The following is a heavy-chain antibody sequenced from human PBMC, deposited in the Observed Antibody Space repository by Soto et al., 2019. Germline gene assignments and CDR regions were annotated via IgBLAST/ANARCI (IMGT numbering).Heavy chain of an antibody. CDR1: GFTFSNFG. Sequence: GGSLRLSCAASGFTFSNFGMSWVRQAPGKGPEWVSLISSNAASTYYADSVKGRFTISRDNSKSTLYLQMNSLRAEDTALYYCAKGRSYYYYYGVDVWGQVTTVTVSS. J-gene: IGHJ6*02. CDR3: AKGRSYYYYYGVDV. CDR2: ISSNAAST. V-gene: IGHV3-23*01.